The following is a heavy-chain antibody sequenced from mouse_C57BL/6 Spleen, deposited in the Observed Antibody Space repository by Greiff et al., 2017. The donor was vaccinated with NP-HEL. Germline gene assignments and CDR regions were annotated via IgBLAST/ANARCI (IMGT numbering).Heavy chain of an antibody. V-gene: IGHV1-81*01. CDR3: ASITTVVASDV. Sequence: QVQLQQSGAELARPGASVKLSCKASGYTFTSYGISWVKQRTGQGLEWIGEIYPRSGNTYYNEKFKGKATLTADKSSSTAYMELRSLTSEDSAVYFCASITTVVASDVWGTGTTVTVSS. CDR2: IYPRSGNT. J-gene: IGHJ1*03. CDR1: GYTFTSYG. D-gene: IGHD1-1*01.